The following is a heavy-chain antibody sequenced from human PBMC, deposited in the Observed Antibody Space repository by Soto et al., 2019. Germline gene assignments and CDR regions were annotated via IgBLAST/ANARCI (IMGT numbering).Heavy chain of an antibody. V-gene: IGHV3-15*05. CDR3: VAGSPFEY. CDR2: VKSKSEGGTT. J-gene: IGHJ4*02. Sequence: PVGSLRLSCAASGFIFRDAWISWVRQAPGKGLEWIGRVKSKSEGGTTDYAALVKGRFTVSRDDSINTVSLQMDSLKMEDTAVYFCVAGSPFEYWGQGTLVTVSS. D-gene: IGHD2-21*01. CDR1: GFIFRDAW.